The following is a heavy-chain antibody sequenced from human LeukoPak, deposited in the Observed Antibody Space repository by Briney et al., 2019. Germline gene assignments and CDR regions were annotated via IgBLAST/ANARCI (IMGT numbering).Heavy chain of an antibody. J-gene: IGHJ6*03. CDR2: INTDESST. CDR3: SRGDYYDSSGYYHYYYYYMDV. CDR1: GFTFSSYW. D-gene: IGHD3-22*01. V-gene: IGHV3-74*01. Sequence: GGSLRLSCAASGFTFSSYWMHWVRQAPGKGLVWVSRINTDESSTNYADSVKGRFTISRDNAKNTLYLQMNTLRAEDTAVYYCSRGDYYDSSGYYHYYYYYMDVWGKGTTVTISS.